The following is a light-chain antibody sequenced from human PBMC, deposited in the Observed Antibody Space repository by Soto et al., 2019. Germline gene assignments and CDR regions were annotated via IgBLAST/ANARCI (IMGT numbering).Light chain of an antibody. CDR1: QSISSSY. J-gene: IGKJ2*01. CDR2: AAS. Sequence: EIVLTQSPGTLSLSPGERATLSCRASQSISSSYLAWYQQKPGQAPRLLIYAASSRATGIPDRFSGSESGTDFPLTISRLEPEDFAVYYCQQYGSSSYTFGQGTQLEI. CDR3: QQYGSSSYT. V-gene: IGKV3-20*01.